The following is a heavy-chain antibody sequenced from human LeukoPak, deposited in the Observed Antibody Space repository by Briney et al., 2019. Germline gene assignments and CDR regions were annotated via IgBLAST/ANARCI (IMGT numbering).Heavy chain of an antibody. CDR1: GGFISSYY. V-gene: IGHV4-4*07. CDR2: IYTSGTI. J-gene: IGHJ5*02. Sequence: SETLSLTCTVSGGFISSYYWHWIRQPACTALEWIGRIYTSGTITYNPSLKSRVTMSVDTSKNQFSLKLSSVTAADTAVYYCARDSGTTGEVKFDPWGQGTLVTVSS. D-gene: IGHD3-10*01. CDR3: ARDSGTTGEVKFDP.